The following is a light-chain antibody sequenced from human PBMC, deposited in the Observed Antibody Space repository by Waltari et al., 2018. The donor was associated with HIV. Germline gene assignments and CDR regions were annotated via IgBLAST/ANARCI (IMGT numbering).Light chain of an antibody. CDR2: AAS. CDR3: LQDYNYPFT. J-gene: IGKJ3*01. V-gene: IGKV1-6*01. Sequence: AIQMTQSPSSLSASVGDRVTITCRASQGMRNDLGWYQQKPVKAPKLLIYAASSLQSGVPSRFSGSGSGTDFTLTISSLQPEDFATYYCLQDYNYPFTFGPGTKVDIK. CDR1: QGMRND.